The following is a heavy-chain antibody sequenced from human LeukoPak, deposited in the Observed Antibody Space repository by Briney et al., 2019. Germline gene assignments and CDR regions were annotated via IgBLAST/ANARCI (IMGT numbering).Heavy chain of an antibody. CDR1: GGSISSYY. CDR3: ARVGEVGATGDAFDI. V-gene: IGHV4-4*07. CDR2: IYTSGST. J-gene: IGHJ3*02. Sequence: PSETLSLTCTVSGGSISSYYWSWIRQPAGKGLEWIGRIYTSGSTNYNPSLKSRVTMSVDTSKNQFSLKLSSVTAADTAVYYCARVGEVGATGDAFDIWGQGTMVTVSS. D-gene: IGHD1-26*01.